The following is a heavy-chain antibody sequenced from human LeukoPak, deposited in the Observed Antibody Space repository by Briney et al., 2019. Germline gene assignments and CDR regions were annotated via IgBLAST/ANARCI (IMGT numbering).Heavy chain of an antibody. D-gene: IGHD5-18*01. CDR2: ISAYNGNK. V-gene: IGHV1-18*01. CDR3: AGDVVVPFLRGYSYGALIYYMDV. Sequence: EASVKVSCNASGYTFTSYGISWVRQAPGQGLEWMGWISAYNGNKNYAQKLQGRDTMTTDTSTSTAYMELRSLRSDDTAVYYCAGDVVVPFLRGYSYGALIYYMDVWGKGTTVTVSS. J-gene: IGHJ6*03. CDR1: GYTFTSYG.